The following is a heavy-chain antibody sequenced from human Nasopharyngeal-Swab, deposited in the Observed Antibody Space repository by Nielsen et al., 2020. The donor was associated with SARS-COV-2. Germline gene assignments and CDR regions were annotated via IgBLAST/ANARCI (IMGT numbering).Heavy chain of an antibody. CDR1: GFTFSSYG. V-gene: IGHV3-30*02. CDR2: IRYDGSNK. J-gene: IGHJ6*03. Sequence: GESLKISCAASGFTFSSYGMHWVRQAPGKGLEWVAFIRYDGSNKYYADSVKGRFTTSRDNSKNTLYLQMNSLRAEDTAVYYCAKDSEYCSSTSCYMYYYYYYMDVWGKGTTVTVSS. CDR3: AKDSEYCSSTSCYMYYYYYYMDV. D-gene: IGHD2-2*02.